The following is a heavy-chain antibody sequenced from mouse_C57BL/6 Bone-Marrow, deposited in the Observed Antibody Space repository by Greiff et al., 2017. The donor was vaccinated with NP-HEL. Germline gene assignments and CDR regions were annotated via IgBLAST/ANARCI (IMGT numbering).Heavy chain of an antibody. V-gene: IGHV1-82*01. D-gene: IGHD2-4*01. Sequence: QVQLQQSGPELVKPGASVKISCKASGYAFSSSWMNWVKQRPGKGLEWIGRIYPGDGDTNYNGKFKGKATLTADKASSTAYMQLGGLTSEDAAVYFCARSLYDYGDGNGGKGTLVTVAA. CDR2: IYPGDGDT. J-gene: IGHJ3*01. CDR3: ARSLYDYGDGN. CDR1: GYAFSSSW.